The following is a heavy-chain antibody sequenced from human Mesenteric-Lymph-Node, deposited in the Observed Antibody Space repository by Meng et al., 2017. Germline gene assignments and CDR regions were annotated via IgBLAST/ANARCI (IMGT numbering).Heavy chain of an antibody. V-gene: IGHV3-74*01. CDR3: ARGGDGAVDY. CDR2: INNDGSHS. D-gene: IGHD3-16*01. Sequence: EVQLVERGGGLVQPGGSLRLSCAASGFTFSSHWMHWVRHAPGKGLVWVSYINNDGSHSTYADSVEGRFTISRDNTKNMVYLQMNSLRAEDTAVYYCARGGDGAVDYWGHGTLVTVSS. J-gene: IGHJ4*01. CDR1: GFTFSSHW.